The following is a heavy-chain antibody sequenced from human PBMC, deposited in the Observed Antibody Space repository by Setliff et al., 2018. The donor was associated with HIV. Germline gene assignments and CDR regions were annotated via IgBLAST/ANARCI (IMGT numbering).Heavy chain of an antibody. V-gene: IGHV3-23*01. CDR1: GFSFKIYA. CDR3: ARDQDWAFDY. J-gene: IGHJ4*02. CDR2: ISDTADKT. Sequence: GVLRLSCAASGFSFKIYAMSWVRQAPGKGLEWVSTISDTADKTYYADSVKGRFTISRDNAKNSVYLQVNSLRVEDTAMYYCARDQDWAFDYWGQGTLVTVSS. D-gene: IGHD3-9*01.